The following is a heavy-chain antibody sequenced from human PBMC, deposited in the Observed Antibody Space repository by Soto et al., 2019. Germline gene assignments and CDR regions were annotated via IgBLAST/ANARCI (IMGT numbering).Heavy chain of an antibody. CDR2: ISSSGSTI. V-gene: IGHV3-48*03. J-gene: IGHJ6*02. Sequence: GGSLRLSCAASGFTFSSYEMNWVRQAPGKGLEWVSYISSSGSTIYYADSVKGRFTISRDNAKNSLYLQMNSLRAEDTAVYYCARHYDFWSGYWSYYYGMDVWGQGTTVTVSS. CDR1: GFTFSSYE. CDR3: ARHYDFWSGYWSYYYGMDV. D-gene: IGHD3-3*01.